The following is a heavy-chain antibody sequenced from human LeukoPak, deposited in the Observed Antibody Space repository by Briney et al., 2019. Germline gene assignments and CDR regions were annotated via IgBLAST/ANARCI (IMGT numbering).Heavy chain of an antibody. Sequence: GGSLRLSCAASGFTFSSYVMSWVRQAPGKGLEWLSAISGSGGSPYYADSVKGQFTISRDNSKNTLHLQMNSLRAEDTAVYYCASGGQTELYGMDVWGQGTTVTVSS. CDR1: GFTFSSYV. CDR2: ISGSGGSP. CDR3: ASGGQTELYGMDV. D-gene: IGHD1-26*01. V-gene: IGHV3-23*01. J-gene: IGHJ6*02.